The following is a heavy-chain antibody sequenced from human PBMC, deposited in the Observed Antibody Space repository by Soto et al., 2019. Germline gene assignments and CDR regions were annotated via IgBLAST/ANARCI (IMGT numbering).Heavy chain of an antibody. CDR3: ARACDAYYCSD. D-gene: IGHD3-10*01. CDR1: GFTFSTYA. CDR2: LSGGGGHTT. V-gene: IGHV3-23*01. Sequence: GGSLRLSCAASGFTFSTYAMNWVRQAPGKGLEWVSGLSGGGGHTTYYADSVKGRFTISRDNSKNTLYLQMNSLTAEDTAVYYCARACDAYYCSDWGQGTQVTVSS. J-gene: IGHJ4*02.